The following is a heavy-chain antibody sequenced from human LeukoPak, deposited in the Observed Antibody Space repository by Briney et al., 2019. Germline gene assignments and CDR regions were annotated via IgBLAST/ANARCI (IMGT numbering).Heavy chain of an antibody. CDR1: VFNFGSYS. CDR3: AKASTSMGIYDS. J-gene: IGHJ4*02. V-gene: IGHV3-23*01. D-gene: IGHD3-10*01. CDR2: ITSGGDET. Sequence: GGSLRLSCTASVFNFGSYSMTWVRQAPGKGLEWVSSITSGGDETYHADSVRGRFTISRDNSKNTLYLHMDSLTAGDTAVYYCAKASTSMGIYDSWGRGTLVTVSS.